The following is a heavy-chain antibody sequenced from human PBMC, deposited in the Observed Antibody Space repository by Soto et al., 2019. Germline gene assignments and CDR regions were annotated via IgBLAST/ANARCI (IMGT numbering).Heavy chain of an antibody. J-gene: IGHJ6*02. CDR1: RVAFSKFI. V-gene: IGHV1-69*01. Sequence: QAQLEQSGGEVKKPGSSVKVSCKASRVAFSKFIVTWVRQAPGLGLEWVGGIIPIFGTANYAQKFQGRVTTTADESTRKSYRGVKNLRSGDTAVYYCAKARYSSPRGYYYGMDVWGQGTTVTVSS. D-gene: IGHD6-13*01. CDR3: AKARYSSPRGYYYGMDV. CDR2: IIPIFGTA.